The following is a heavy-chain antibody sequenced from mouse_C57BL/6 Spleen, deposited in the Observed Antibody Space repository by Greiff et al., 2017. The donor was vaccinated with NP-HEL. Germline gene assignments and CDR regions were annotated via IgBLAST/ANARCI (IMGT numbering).Heavy chain of an antibody. J-gene: IGHJ4*01. V-gene: IGHV1-80*01. CDR1: GYAFSSYW. Sequence: QVQLQQSGAELVKPGASVKISCKASGYAFSSYWMNWVKQRPGKGLEWIGQIYPGDGDTNYNGKFKGKATLTADKSSSTAYMQLSSLTSEDSAVYFCARSVGYYGSSILMDYWGQGTSVTVSS. D-gene: IGHD1-1*01. CDR3: ARSVGYYGSSILMDY. CDR2: IYPGDGDT.